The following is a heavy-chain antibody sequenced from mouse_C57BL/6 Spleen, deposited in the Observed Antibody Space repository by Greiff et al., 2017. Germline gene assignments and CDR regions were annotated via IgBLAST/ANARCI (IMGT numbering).Heavy chain of an antibody. CDR2: IHPNSGST. J-gene: IGHJ2*01. D-gene: IGHD1-1*01. CDR3: AREVMETTVGGY. V-gene: IGHV1-64*01. Sequence: VQLQQPGAELVKPGASVKLSCKASGYTFTSYWMHWVKQRPGQGLEWIGMIHPNSGSTNYNEKFKSKATLTVDKSSSTAYMQLSSLTSEDSAVYYCAREVMETTVGGYWGQGTTLTVSS. CDR1: GYTFTSYW.